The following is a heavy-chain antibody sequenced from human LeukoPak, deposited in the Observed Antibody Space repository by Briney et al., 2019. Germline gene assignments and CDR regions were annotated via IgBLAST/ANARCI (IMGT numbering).Heavy chain of an antibody. J-gene: IGHJ4*02. CDR2: ISSDGVST. CDR3: AREDDYTSGWTSFDY. D-gene: IGHD6-19*01. CDR1: GFTFSTYE. Sequence: GGSLRLSCAASGFTFSTYEMYWVRQASGKGLEYVSTISSDGVSTYYADSVKGRFTISRDNSKNTLYLQMGSLSPEDTAVYYCAREDDYTSGWTSFDYWGQGTLVTVSS. V-gene: IGHV3-64*02.